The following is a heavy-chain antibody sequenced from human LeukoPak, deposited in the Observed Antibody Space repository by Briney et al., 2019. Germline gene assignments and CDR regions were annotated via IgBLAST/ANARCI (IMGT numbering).Heavy chain of an antibody. V-gene: IGHV1-18*01. CDR3: ARLPEPEAHYYMDV. J-gene: IGHJ6*03. CDR2: ISAYNGNT. CDR1: GYTFTSYG. D-gene: IGHD1-14*01. Sequence: GASVKVSCKASGYTFTSYGISWVRQAPGQGLEWMGWISAYNGNTNYAQKLQGRVTMTTDTSTSTAYMELRSLRSDDTAVYYCARLPEPEAHYYMDVWGKGTTVTVSS.